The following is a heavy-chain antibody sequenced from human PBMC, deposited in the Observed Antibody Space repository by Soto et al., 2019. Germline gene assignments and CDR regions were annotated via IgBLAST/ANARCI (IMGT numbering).Heavy chain of an antibody. CDR3: VRGMNPLF. J-gene: IGHJ4*01. CDR2: IGISSSDR. V-gene: IGHV3-21*06. CDR1: GFTLRTYT. Sequence: GGSLRLSCAASGFTLRTYTMNWVRQAPGKGLEWVSSIGISSSDRYYADSVRGRFTNSRDNAKNALYLQMNSLRADDTAVYFCVRGMNPLFGGQGTLVTVSS.